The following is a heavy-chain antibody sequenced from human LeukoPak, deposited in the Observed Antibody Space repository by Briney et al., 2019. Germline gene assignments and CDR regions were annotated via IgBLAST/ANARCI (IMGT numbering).Heavy chain of an antibody. CDR1: GFTFSNYG. Sequence: GRSLRLSCAASGFTFSNYGMHWVRQAPGKGLEWVALIYYDGSNKYSADSVKGRFTISRDNSQNTLFLQMNSLRAEDTAVYYCARDADTRTHYSFFDYWGQGTLVTVSS. CDR2: IYYDGSNK. D-gene: IGHD1-7*01. V-gene: IGHV3-33*01. CDR3: ARDADTRTHYSFFDY. J-gene: IGHJ4*02.